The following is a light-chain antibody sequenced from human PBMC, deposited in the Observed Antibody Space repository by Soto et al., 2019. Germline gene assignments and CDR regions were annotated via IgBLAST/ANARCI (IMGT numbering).Light chain of an antibody. V-gene: IGKV3D-15*01. J-gene: IGKJ3*01. CDR2: GAS. Sequence: EIVMTQSPATLSVSPGERATLSCRASQSVSSNLAWYQQKPGQAPRLLIYGASTRATGIPARFSGSGSGTEFTLTISSLQSEDFAVYYCQQRGTFGPGTKVDI. CDR1: QSVSSN. CDR3: QQRGT.